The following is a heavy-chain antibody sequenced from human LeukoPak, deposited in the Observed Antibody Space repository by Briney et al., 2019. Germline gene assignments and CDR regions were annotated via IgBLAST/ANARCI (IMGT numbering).Heavy chain of an antibody. V-gene: IGHV3-48*03. D-gene: IGHD3-3*01. J-gene: IGHJ4*02. CDR1: GFTFNKFA. CDR3: ARGVRFLFY. Sequence: GGSLRLSCEASGFTFNKFAMSWVRQAPGKGPEWVSGIGSSGATIFYADSVKGRFTISRDNAKNSLYLQMNSLRAEDTAVYYCARGVRFLFYWGQGTLVTVSP. CDR2: IGSSGATI.